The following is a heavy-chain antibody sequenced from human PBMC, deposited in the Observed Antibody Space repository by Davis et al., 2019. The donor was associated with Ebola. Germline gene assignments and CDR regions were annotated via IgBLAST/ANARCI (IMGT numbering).Heavy chain of an antibody. CDR2: INHSGST. D-gene: IGHD6-6*01. CDR1: GGSFSGYY. V-gene: IGHV4-34*01. J-gene: IGHJ4*02. Sequence: PSETLSLTCAVYGGSFSGYYWSWIRQPPGKGLEWIGEINHSGSTNYNPSLKSRVTISVDTSKNQFSLKLSSVTAADTAVYYCASGLKSSSELDYWGQGTLVTVSS. CDR3: ASGLKSSSELDY.